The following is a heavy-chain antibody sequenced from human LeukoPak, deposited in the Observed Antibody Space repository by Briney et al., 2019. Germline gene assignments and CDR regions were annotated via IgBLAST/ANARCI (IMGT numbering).Heavy chain of an antibody. Sequence: GGSLRLSCAASGFTFSSYWMSWVRQAPGKGLEWVANIKQDGSEKYCVDSVKGRFTISRDNAKNSLYLQMNSLRAEDTAVYYCARLESSGWPYYYYYYMDVWGKGTTVTVSS. V-gene: IGHV3-7*01. CDR3: ARLESSGWPYYYYYYMDV. J-gene: IGHJ6*03. D-gene: IGHD6-19*01. CDR2: IKQDGSEK. CDR1: GFTFSSYW.